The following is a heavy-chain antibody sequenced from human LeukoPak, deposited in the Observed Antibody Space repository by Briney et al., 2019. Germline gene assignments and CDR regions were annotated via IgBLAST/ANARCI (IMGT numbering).Heavy chain of an antibody. CDR1: GFTFSSYG. J-gene: IGHJ4*02. Sequence: GSLRLSCAASGFTFSSYGMHWVRQAPGKGLEWVAFIRNDGSNKYYADSVKGRFIISRDNSKNTLYLQMNSLRAEDTAVYYCAKDADDDFWSDSLGSYFDYWGQGTLVTVSS. D-gene: IGHD3-3*01. CDR2: IRNDGSNK. CDR3: AKDADDDFWSDSLGSYFDY. V-gene: IGHV3-30*02.